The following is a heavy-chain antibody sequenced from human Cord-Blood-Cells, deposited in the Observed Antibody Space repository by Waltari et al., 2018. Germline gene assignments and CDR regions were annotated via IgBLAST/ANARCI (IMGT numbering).Heavy chain of an antibody. CDR3: SICFFGVGYYFDY. V-gene: IGHV1-46*01. CDR1: GYTFTSYY. D-gene: IGHD3-3*01. Sequence: QVQLVQSGAEVKKPGASVKVSCKASGYTFTSYYMHWVRQAPGQGREWMGIINPSGGSTSYAQKFQGGVTMTRDTSTSTVYMELSSLRSEDTAGYYCSICFFGVGYYFDYCGQGTLVTVSS. J-gene: IGHJ4*02. CDR2: INPSGGST.